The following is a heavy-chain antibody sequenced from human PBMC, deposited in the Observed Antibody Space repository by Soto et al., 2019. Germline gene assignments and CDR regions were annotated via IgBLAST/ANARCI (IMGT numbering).Heavy chain of an antibody. CDR1: GFTFSSYG. CDR3: AKAKFTISYYYYGMDV. J-gene: IGHJ6*02. Sequence: QVQLVESGGGVVQPGRSLRLSCAASGFTFSSYGMHWVRQAPGKGLEWVAVISYDGSNKYYADSVKGRFTISRDNSKNTLYLQMNSLRAEDTAAYYCAKAKFTISYYYYGMDVWGQGTTVTVSS. CDR2: ISYDGSNK. D-gene: IGHD3-3*01. V-gene: IGHV3-30*18.